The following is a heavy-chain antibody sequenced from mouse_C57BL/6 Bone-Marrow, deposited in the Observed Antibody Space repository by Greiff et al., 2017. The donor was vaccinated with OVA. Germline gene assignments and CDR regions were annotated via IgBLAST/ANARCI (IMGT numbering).Heavy chain of an antibody. V-gene: IGHV1-81*01. CDR3: AHLGGFAY. J-gene: IGHJ3*01. CDR1: GYTFTSYG. D-gene: IGHD3-1*01. Sequence: VKLVESGAELARPGASVKLSCKASGYTFTSYGISWVKQRTGQGLEWIGEIYPRSGNTYYNEKFKGKATLTADKSSSTAYMELRSLTSEDSAVYFCAHLGGFAYWGQGTLVTVSA. CDR2: IYPRSGNT.